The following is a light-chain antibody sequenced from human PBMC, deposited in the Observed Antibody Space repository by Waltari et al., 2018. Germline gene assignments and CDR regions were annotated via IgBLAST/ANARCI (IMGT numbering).Light chain of an antibody. CDR3: SLYTGSGIWV. J-gene: IGLJ3*02. CDR2: KAT. Sequence: QTVVTQEPSLSVSTGGTVTLTCALRPGSVSRTSYAPWYQQTPGHAPRTLVYKATSRSSGVPDRFSGSILGNKAALTITGAQADDESDYYCSLYTGSGIWVFGGGTKLTVL. CDR1: PGSVSRTSY. V-gene: IGLV8-61*01.